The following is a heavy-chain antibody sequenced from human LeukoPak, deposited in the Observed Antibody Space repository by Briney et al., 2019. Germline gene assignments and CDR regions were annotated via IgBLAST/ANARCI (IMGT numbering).Heavy chain of an antibody. D-gene: IGHD4-17*01. CDR1: GFTFSSYW. Sequence: PGGSLRLSCAASGFTFSSYWMHWVRQAPGKGLVWVSRINSDGSSTSYADSVKGRFTISRDNAKNTLYLQMNSLRAEDTAVYYCATSLRSLDYGDYFDYWGQGTLVTVSS. V-gene: IGHV3-74*01. J-gene: IGHJ4*02. CDR2: INSDGSST. CDR3: ATSLRSLDYGDYFDY.